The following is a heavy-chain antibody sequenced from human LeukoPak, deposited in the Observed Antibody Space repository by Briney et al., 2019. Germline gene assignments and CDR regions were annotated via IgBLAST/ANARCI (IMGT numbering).Heavy chain of an antibody. V-gene: IGHV4-4*07. Sequence: TPSETLSLTCTVSGGSISSYYWSWIRQPAGKGLEWIGRIYTSGSTNYNPSLKSRVTMSVDTSKNQFSLKLSSVTAADTAVYYCARGFSDCSSTSCYHYFDYWGQGTLVTVSS. CDR2: IYTSGST. CDR1: GGSISSYY. J-gene: IGHJ4*02. D-gene: IGHD2-2*01. CDR3: ARGFSDCSSTSCYHYFDY.